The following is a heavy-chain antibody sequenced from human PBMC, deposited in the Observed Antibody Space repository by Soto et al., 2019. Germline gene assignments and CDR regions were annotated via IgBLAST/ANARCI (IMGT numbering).Heavy chain of an antibody. Sequence: PGGSLRLSCTASGFTFGDYAMSWFRQAPGKGLEWVGFIRSKAYGGTTEYAASVKGRFTISRDESKNSVYLQMNSLRTEDTAVYYCVRATYFSDSSGYTRCFDHWGQGTLVTVSS. CDR1: GFTFGDYA. V-gene: IGHV3-49*03. CDR3: VRATYFSDSSGYTRCFDH. J-gene: IGHJ5*02. CDR2: IRSKAYGGTT. D-gene: IGHD3-22*01.